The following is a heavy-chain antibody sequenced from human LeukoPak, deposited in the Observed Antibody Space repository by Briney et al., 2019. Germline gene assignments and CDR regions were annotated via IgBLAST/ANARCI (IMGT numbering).Heavy chain of an antibody. CDR1: GYTFTSYD. D-gene: IGHD3-3*01. J-gene: IGHJ6*02. CDR2: MNPNSGNT. Sequence: ASVKVSCKASGYTFTSYDINWVRQATGQGLEWMGWMNPNSGNTGYAQKFQGRDTMTRNTSISTAYMELSSLRSEDTAVYYCARSPEILRFLEWLPPNYYYGMDVWGQGTTVTVSS. V-gene: IGHV1-8*01. CDR3: ARSPEILRFLEWLPPNYYYGMDV.